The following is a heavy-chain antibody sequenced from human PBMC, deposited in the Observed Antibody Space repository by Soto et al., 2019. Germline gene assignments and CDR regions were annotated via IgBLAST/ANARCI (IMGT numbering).Heavy chain of an antibody. Sequence: QVQLQESGPGLVKPSETLSLNCTVSGDSINNYYWNWIRQPPGKGLEWIGCISYIGSTNYNPSLESRVTISVDTSKNQFSLRRSSVTAADTALYFCARGYCSGVICYLYYFDYWGQGNLVTVSS. V-gene: IGHV4-59*01. CDR2: ISYIGST. D-gene: IGHD2-15*01. CDR1: GDSINNYY. J-gene: IGHJ4*02. CDR3: ARGYCSGVICYLYYFDY.